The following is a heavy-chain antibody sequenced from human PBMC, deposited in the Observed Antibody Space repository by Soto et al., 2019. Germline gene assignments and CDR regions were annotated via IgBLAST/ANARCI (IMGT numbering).Heavy chain of an antibody. D-gene: IGHD2-15*01. V-gene: IGHV5-51*01. CDR2: IYPGDSDT. J-gene: IGHJ6*03. CDR3: ARHGDLGYCSGGSCYSNDYYYYYMDF. Sequence: GESLKISCKGSGYSFTSYWIGWVRQMPGKGLEWMGIIYPGDSDTRYSPSFQGQVTISADKSISTAYLQWSSLKASDTAMYYCARHGDLGYCSGGSCYSNDYYYYYMDFRGKGTTVTVSS. CDR1: GYSFTSYW.